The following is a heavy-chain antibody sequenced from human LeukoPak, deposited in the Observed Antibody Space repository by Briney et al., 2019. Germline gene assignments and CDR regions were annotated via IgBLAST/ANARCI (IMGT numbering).Heavy chain of an antibody. V-gene: IGHV4-34*01. D-gene: IGHD4-17*01. J-gene: IGHJ6*02. Sequence: SETLSLTCAVYGGSFSGYYWSWIRQPPGKGLEWIGEINHSGSTNYNPSLKSRVTISVDTSKNQFSLKLSSVTAADTAVYYCARGARGDYFHYYYGMDVWGQGTTVTVSS. CDR3: ARGARGDYFHYYYGMDV. CDR1: GGSFSGYY. CDR2: INHSGST.